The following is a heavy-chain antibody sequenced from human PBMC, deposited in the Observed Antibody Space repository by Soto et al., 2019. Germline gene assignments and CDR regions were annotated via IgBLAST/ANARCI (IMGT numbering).Heavy chain of an antibody. V-gene: IGHV1-69*02. CDR2: IIPILGIA. Sequence: ASVKVSCKASGGTFSSYTISWVRQAPGQGLEWMGRIIPILGIANYAQKFQGRVTITADKSTSTAYMELNSLRSEDTAVYYCARGVYYDFWSGPDPNMDVWGKGTTVTVSS. J-gene: IGHJ6*03. CDR1: GGTFSSYT. D-gene: IGHD3-3*01. CDR3: ARGVYYDFWSGPDPNMDV.